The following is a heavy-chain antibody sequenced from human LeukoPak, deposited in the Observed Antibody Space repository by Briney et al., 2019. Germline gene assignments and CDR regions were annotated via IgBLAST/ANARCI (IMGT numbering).Heavy chain of an antibody. V-gene: IGHV4-4*07. CDR2: IYTSGST. Sequence: PSETLSLTCTVSGGSISSYYWSWIRQPAGKGLEWIGRIYTSGSTSYNPSLKSRVTMSVDTSKNQFSLKLSSVTAADTAVYYCARESKYSSSSRKIRDYWGQGTLVTVSS. CDR1: GGSISSYY. J-gene: IGHJ4*02. D-gene: IGHD6-6*01. CDR3: ARESKYSSSSRKIRDY.